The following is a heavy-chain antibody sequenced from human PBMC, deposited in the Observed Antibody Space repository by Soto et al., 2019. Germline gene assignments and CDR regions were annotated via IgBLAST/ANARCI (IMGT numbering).Heavy chain of an antibody. D-gene: IGHD2-15*01. V-gene: IGHV3-30*18. J-gene: IGHJ4*02. Sequence: GGSLRLSCAASGFTFSSYGMHWVRQAPGKGLEWVAVISYDGSNKYYADSVKGRFTISRDNSKNTLYLQMNSLRAEDTAVYYCAXDEGYCSGGSCYPGVDYWGQGTLVTVSS. CDR1: GFTFSSYG. CDR2: ISYDGSNK. CDR3: AXDEGYCSGGSCYPGVDY.